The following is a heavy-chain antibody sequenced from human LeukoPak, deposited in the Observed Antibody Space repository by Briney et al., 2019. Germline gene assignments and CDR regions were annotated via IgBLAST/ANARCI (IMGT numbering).Heavy chain of an antibody. V-gene: IGHV1-2*04. CDR2: INPNSGGT. J-gene: IGHJ4*02. CDR1: GYTFTGYY. D-gene: IGHD4-11*01. Sequence: GASVKVSCKASGYTFTGYYMHWVRQAPGQGLEWMGWINPNSGGTNYAQKFQGWVTMTRDTSISTAYMELSRLRSDDTAVYYCARGKGDYREGYYFDYWGQGTLVTVSS. CDR3: ARGKGDYREGYYFDY.